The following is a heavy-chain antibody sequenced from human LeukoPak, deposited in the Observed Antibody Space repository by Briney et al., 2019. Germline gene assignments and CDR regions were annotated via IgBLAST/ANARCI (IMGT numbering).Heavy chain of an antibody. CDR3: ASGRDIGYDYGDFFDY. J-gene: IGHJ4*02. V-gene: IGHV3-48*01. D-gene: IGHD4-17*01. CDR2: ISSSSSTI. Sequence: PGGSLRLSCAASGYTFSSYSMNWVRQAPGKGLEWVSYISSSSSTIYYADSVKGRFTISRDNAKNSLYLQMNSLRAEDTAVYYCASGRDIGYDYGDFFDYWGQGTLVTVSS. CDR1: GYTFSSYS.